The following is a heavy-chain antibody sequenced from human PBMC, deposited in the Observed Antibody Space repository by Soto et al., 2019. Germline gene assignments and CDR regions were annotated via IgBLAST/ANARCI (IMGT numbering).Heavy chain of an antibody. V-gene: IGHV3-15*07. J-gene: IGHJ4*02. CDR1: YFTFSNAW. CDR3: TTDAGESSIVVPR. D-gene: IGHD3-22*01. Sequence: VGPLRLSWSASYFTFSNAWMNWVRQTPLKGLEWFGRIKSKTDGGTTDYAAPVKGRFTISRDDSKNTLYLQMNSLKTEDTAVYYCTTDAGESSIVVPRWGQGTLVTSPQ. CDR2: IKSKTDGGTT.